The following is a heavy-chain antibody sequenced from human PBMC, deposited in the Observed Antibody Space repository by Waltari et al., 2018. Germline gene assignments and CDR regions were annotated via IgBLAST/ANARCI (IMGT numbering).Heavy chain of an antibody. J-gene: IGHJ4*02. CDR2: NIPVSGTP. CDR3: AREGPRGYSFGYFDY. CDR1: GGTFSKYA. D-gene: IGHD5-18*01. V-gene: IGHV1-69*12. Sequence: QVQLVQSGAEVKKPGSSMKVSCKTSGGTFSKYAISWVRQAPGQGLEWMGGNIPVSGTPNYAQECQGRVTITADESTSTVFMGLSSLRSEDTAIYYCAREGPRGYSFGYFDYWGQGTLVTVSS.